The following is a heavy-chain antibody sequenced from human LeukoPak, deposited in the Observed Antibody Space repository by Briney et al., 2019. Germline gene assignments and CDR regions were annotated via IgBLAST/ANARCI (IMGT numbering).Heavy chain of an antibody. J-gene: IGHJ3*02. CDR3: ARDHYDSSGYDAFDI. Sequence: SETLSLTCTVSGGSISSYYWSWIRQPAGKGLEWIGRIYTSGSTNYNPSLKSRVTMSVDTSKNQFSLKLSSVTAADTAVYYCARDHYDSSGYDAFDIWGQGTMVTVSS. V-gene: IGHV4-4*07. CDR1: GGSISSYY. D-gene: IGHD3-22*01. CDR2: IYTSGST.